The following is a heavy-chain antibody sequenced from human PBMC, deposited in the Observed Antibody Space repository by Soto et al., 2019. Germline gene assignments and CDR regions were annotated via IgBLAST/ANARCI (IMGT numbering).Heavy chain of an antibody. J-gene: IGHJ5*02. D-gene: IGHD2-2*01. V-gene: IGHV1-46*03. Sequence: ASVKVSCKASGYTFTSYYMHWVRQAPGQGLEWMGIINPSGGSTSYAQKFKGRVTMTRNTSTSTVYMKLSSLRSEDTAVYYCASLSNCSSTSCPSAWFDPWGQGTLVTVSS. CDR2: INPSGGST. CDR3: ASLSNCSSTSCPSAWFDP. CDR1: GYTFTSYY.